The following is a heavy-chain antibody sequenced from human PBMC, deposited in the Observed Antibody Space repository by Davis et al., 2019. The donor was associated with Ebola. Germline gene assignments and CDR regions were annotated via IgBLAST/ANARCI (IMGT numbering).Heavy chain of an antibody. J-gene: IGHJ4*02. CDR3: ARGFRRVDY. D-gene: IGHD3-10*01. CDR1: GFTFSTYS. V-gene: IGHV3-21*04. CDR2: ISSDSDYI. Sequence: GESLKISCAASGFTFSTYSMSWVRQAPGKGLEWVSSISSDSDYIYYADSAKGRFTISRDNAKNSLYLQMNSLRAEDTAVYYCARGFRRVDYWGQGTLVSVSS.